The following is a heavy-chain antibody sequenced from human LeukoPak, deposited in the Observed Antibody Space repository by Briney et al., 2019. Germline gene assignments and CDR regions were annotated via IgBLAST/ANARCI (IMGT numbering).Heavy chain of an antibody. V-gene: IGHV3-7*03. CDR3: ARSRDGYGEIYYYHYMDV. Sequence: GGSLRLSCAASGFTFISYWMSWVRQAPGKGLEWVANIKQDGSEKYYVDSVKGRFTISRDNAKNSLYLQMNSLRAEDTALYYCARSRDGYGEIYYYHYMDVWGKGTTVTVSS. CDR2: IKQDGSEK. CDR1: GFTFISYW. D-gene: IGHD4-17*01. J-gene: IGHJ6*03.